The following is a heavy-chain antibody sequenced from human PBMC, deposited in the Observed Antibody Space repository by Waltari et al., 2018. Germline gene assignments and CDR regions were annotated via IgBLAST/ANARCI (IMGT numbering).Heavy chain of an antibody. Sequence: QVQLVQSGAEVKKPGCSVNVSCTASGGTFSSYAISWVRQAPGQGLEWMGGIIPIFGTANYAKKFQGRVTITTDESTSTAYMELSSLRSEDTAVYYCAGGGGIAARFDWGQGTLVTVSS. CDR2: IIPIFGTA. D-gene: IGHD6-13*01. J-gene: IGHJ4*02. V-gene: IGHV1-69*05. CDR3: AGGGGIAARFD. CDR1: GGTFSSYA.